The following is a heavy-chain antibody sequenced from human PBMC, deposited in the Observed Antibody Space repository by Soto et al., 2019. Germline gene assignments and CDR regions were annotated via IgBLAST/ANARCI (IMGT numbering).Heavy chain of an antibody. D-gene: IGHD3-22*01. CDR2: IGTAGDP. Sequence: GGPLRLACVAPGFILSGYDMHWVRQATGEGLEWVSAIGTAGDPYYSGSVKGRFTISRGNAENSVYLQMNSLRAGDTAVYYCARAGYDSSGYYFYAMDVWGPGTTVTVSS. V-gene: IGHV3-13*05. CDR3: ARAGYDSSGYYFYAMDV. CDR1: GFILSGYD. J-gene: IGHJ6*02.